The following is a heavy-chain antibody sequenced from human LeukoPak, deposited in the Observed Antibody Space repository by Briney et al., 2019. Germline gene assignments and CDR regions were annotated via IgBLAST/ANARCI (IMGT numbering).Heavy chain of an antibody. Sequence: ASVKVSCKASGYTFTSYDINWVRQATGQGLEWMGWMNPNSGNTGYAQKFQGRVTITRNTSISTAYMELSSLRSDDTAVYYCARESGYCSNTSCYTDYWGQGTLVTVSS. CDR2: MNPNSGNT. CDR1: GYTFTSYD. J-gene: IGHJ4*02. CDR3: ARESGYCSNTSCYTDY. D-gene: IGHD2-2*02. V-gene: IGHV1-8*03.